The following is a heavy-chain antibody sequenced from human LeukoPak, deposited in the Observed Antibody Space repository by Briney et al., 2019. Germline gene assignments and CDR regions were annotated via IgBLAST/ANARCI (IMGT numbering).Heavy chain of an antibody. V-gene: IGHV1-8*03. CDR3: ARGRSTGYPYYFEY. Sequence: GASVKVSCKASGYTFTSYDINGVRPATGQGLEWMGWMNPNSGSTGYAQKFQGRVTITRNTSISAPYMELSGLRSEDTAVYYCARGRSTGYPYYFEYWGQGTLVTVSS. CDR2: MNPNSGST. J-gene: IGHJ4*02. CDR1: GYTFTSYD. D-gene: IGHD5-12*01.